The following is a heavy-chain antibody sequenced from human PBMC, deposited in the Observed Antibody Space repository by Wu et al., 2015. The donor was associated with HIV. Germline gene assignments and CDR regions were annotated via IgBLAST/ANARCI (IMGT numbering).Heavy chain of an antibody. CDR3: ARDCGGDCYPGAFDV. Sequence: QVQLVQSGAEVKKPGASVKVSCKASGYTFTGYYMHWVRQAPGQGLEWMGWINANSGDTNYPQKFQGRITMTRDTSISTAYMELSRLRSDDTAVYYCARDCGGDCYPGAFDVWGQGTMVTVSS. CDR1: GYTFTGYY. D-gene: IGHD2-21*02. V-gene: IGHV1-2*02. J-gene: IGHJ3*01. CDR2: INANSGDT.